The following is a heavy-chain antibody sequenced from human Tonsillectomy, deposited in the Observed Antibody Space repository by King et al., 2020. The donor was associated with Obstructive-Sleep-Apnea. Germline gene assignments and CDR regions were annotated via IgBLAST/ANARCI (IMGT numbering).Heavy chain of an antibody. Sequence: VPLQESGPGLVKPSQTLSLTCTVSGGSISSGGYYWSWIRQHPGKGLEWIGYIYYSGSTYYNPSLKSRVTISVDTSKNQFSLKLSSVTAADTAVYYCARGPDIVATIMGLDYWGQGTLVTVSS. CDR3: ARGPDIVATIMGLDY. J-gene: IGHJ4*02. CDR2: IYYSGST. D-gene: IGHD5-12*01. V-gene: IGHV4-31*03. CDR1: GGSISSGGYY.